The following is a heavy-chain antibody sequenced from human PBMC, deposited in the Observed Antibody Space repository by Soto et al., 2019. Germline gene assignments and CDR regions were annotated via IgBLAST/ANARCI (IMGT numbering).Heavy chain of an antibody. Sequence: PGGSLRLSCAASGFTVSSSRMSWVRQAPGKGLEWVSVIYTDGNTFYADSVKGRFTMSRDNSKNRLWLQMNSLRTEDTAVYYCARGPGAESAGWLDPWGQGTLVTVSS. CDR2: IYTDGNT. V-gene: IGHV3-66*01. D-gene: IGHD3-10*01. CDR3: ARGPGAESAGWLDP. J-gene: IGHJ5*02. CDR1: GFTVSSSR.